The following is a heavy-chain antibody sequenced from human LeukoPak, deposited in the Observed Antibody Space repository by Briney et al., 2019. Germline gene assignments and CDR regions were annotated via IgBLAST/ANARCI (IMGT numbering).Heavy chain of an antibody. CDR2: ISHHGSSK. Sequence: PGGSLRLSCAASGFTFSRYGMHWVRQAPGKGLEWVAVISHHGSSKNYADSVKGRFNISRDNPKNTLYLQMNSLRAEDTAVYYCARDYSGRYTIDYWGQGTLVTVSS. CDR1: GFTFSRYG. V-gene: IGHV3-30-3*01. D-gene: IGHD1-26*01. J-gene: IGHJ4*02. CDR3: ARDYSGRYTIDY.